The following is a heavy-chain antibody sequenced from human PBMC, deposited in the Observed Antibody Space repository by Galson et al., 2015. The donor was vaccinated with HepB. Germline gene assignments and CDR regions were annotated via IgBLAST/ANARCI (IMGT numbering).Heavy chain of an antibody. CDR2: ISWNSGSM. CDR3: AKDRNYDSSGSYHYNYGMDV. J-gene: IGHJ6*02. Sequence: SLRLSCAASGFTFDDYGLHWVRQAPGKGLEWVSGISWNSGSMAYADSVKGRFTISRDNAKNSLYLQMNSLRAEDTALYYCAKDRNYDSSGSYHYNYGMDVWGQGTTVTVSS. CDR1: GFTFDDYG. D-gene: IGHD3-22*01. V-gene: IGHV3-9*01.